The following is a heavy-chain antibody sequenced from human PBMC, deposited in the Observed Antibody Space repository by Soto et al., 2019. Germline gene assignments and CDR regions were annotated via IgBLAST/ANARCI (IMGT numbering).Heavy chain of an antibody. D-gene: IGHD6-19*01. Sequence: VSVKVSCKASGYTFTSYGISWVRQAPGQGLEWMGWISAYNGNTNYAQKLQGRVTMTTDTSTSTAYMELRSLRSDDTAVYYCAKPADVPIWRKRSGPHRSRRKGLRYNWFDPWGQGTLVTVSS. CDR3: AKPADVPIWRKRSGPHRSRRKGLRYNWFDP. J-gene: IGHJ5*02. CDR1: GYTFTSYG. CDR2: ISAYNGNT. V-gene: IGHV1-18*01.